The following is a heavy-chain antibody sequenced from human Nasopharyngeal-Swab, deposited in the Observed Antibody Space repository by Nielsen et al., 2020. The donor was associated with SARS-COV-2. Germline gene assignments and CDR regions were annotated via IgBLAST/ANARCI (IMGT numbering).Heavy chain of an antibody. Sequence: SETLSLTCAVYGGSFSGYYWRWIRQPPGKGLEWIGEVNHSGNTNYNPSLKSRVTISVDTSKNQFSLRLSSVTAADTAVYYCARHLSRTFYYGSGVRDFDFWGQGTLVTVSS. J-gene: IGHJ4*02. CDR1: GGSFSGYY. CDR2: VNHSGNT. V-gene: IGHV4-34*01. CDR3: ARHLSRTFYYGSGVRDFDF. D-gene: IGHD3-10*01.